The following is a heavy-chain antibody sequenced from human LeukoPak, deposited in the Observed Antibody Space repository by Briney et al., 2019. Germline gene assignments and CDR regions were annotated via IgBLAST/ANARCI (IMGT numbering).Heavy chain of an antibody. V-gene: IGHV3-7*01. D-gene: IGHD3-3*01. CDR1: GFTFSSYW. CDR2: IKQDGSEK. Sequence: SGGSLRLSCAASGFTFSSYWMSWVRQAPGKGLEWVANIKQDGSEKYYVDSVKGRFTISRDNAKNSLYLQMNSLRAEDTAVYYCARAGDFWSGYHPFRFDPWGQGTLVTVSS. CDR3: ARAGDFWSGYHPFRFDP. J-gene: IGHJ5*02.